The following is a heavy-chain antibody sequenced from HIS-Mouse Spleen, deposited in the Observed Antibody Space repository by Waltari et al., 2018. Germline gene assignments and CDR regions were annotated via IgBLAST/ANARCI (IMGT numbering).Heavy chain of an antibody. CDR1: GGSISRSSSY. Sequence: QLQLQESGPGLVKPSETLSLTCTVSGGSISRSSSYWGWIRKPPGKGLEWIGSIYYSGSTYYNPSLKSRVTISVDTSKNQFSLKLSSVTAADTAVYYCAREIPYSSSWYDWYFDLWGRGTLVTVSS. CDR3: AREIPYSSSWYDWYFDL. V-gene: IGHV4-39*07. D-gene: IGHD6-13*01. CDR2: IYYSGST. J-gene: IGHJ2*01.